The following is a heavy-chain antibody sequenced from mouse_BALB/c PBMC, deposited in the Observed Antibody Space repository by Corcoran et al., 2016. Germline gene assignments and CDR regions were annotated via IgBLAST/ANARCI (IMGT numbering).Heavy chain of an antibody. CDR2: IDPENGNT. V-gene: IGHV14-1*02. J-gene: IGHJ4*01. Sequence: EVQLQQYGAELVRPGALVKLSCKASGFNIKDYYMHWVKQRPEQGLEWIGWIDPENGNTIYDPKFQGKASITADTSSNTAYLQLSSLTSEDTAVYYCARLGRGAMDYWGQGTSVPVSS. CDR1: GFNIKDYY. D-gene: IGHD4-1*01. CDR3: ARLGRGAMDY.